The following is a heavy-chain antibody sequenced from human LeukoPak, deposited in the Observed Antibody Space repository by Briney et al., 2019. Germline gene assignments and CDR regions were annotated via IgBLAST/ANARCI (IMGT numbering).Heavy chain of an antibody. Sequence: GGSLRLSCAASGFTFSDYAMSWVRQAPGKGLEWVSSLSGTGGSTYYAGSVKGRFTISRDNSKNTLFLQMNSLTAEDTAIYYCAKDDADVLTPDASDIWGQGTMVTVSS. V-gene: IGHV3-23*01. CDR1: GFTFSDYA. J-gene: IGHJ3*02. D-gene: IGHD3-9*01. CDR2: LSGTGGST. CDR3: AKDDADVLTPDASDI.